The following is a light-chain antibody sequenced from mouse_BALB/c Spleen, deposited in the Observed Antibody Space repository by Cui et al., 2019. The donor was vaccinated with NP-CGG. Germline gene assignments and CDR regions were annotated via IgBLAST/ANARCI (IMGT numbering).Light chain of an antibody. J-gene: IGLJ1*01. CDR1: TGAVTSNNY. V-gene: IGLV1*01. CDR2: GTN. Sequence: QAVVTQESPLPTPPSETVTLTCRSSTGAVTSNNYANWVQEKPDHLFTGLIGGTNNRAPGVPARFSGSLIGDKAALTITGAQTEDEAIYFCALWYSNHWVFGGGTKLTVL. CDR3: ALWYSNHWV.